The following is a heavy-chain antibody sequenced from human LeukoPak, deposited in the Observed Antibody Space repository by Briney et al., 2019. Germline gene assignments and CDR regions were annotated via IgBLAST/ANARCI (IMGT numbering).Heavy chain of an antibody. CDR2: IYYSGST. CDR3: ASGTYYYGSGSPRFDY. Sequence: SETLSLTCTVSGGSISSSSYDWGCIRQPPGKGLEWIGSIYYSGSTYYNPSLKSRVTISVDTSKNQFSLKLSSVTAADTAVYYCASGTYYYGSGSPRFDYWGHGTLVTVSS. CDR1: GGSISSSSYD. V-gene: IGHV4-39*07. J-gene: IGHJ4*01. D-gene: IGHD3-10*01.